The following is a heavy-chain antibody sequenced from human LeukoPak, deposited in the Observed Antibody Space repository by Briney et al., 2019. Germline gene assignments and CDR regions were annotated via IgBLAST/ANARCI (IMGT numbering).Heavy chain of an antibody. Sequence: PGGSLRLSCAASGFTFRSYGMHWVRQAPGKGLEWVAFIRYDGSEEYYADSVKGRFSISRDNSKNTLYLQMDSLRAEDTAVYYCANGNILADFDYWGQGTLVTVPS. D-gene: IGHD3-9*01. CDR2: IRYDGSEE. V-gene: IGHV3-30*02. CDR1: GFTFRSYG. CDR3: ANGNILADFDY. J-gene: IGHJ4*02.